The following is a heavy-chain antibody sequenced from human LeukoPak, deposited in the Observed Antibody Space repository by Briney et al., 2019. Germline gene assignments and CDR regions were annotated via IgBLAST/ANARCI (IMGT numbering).Heavy chain of an antibody. J-gene: IGHJ4*02. CDR1: GGSFSGYY. CDR3: AKDLQPQSGSYPGDY. CDR2: INHSGST. Sequence: SETLSLTCAVYGGSFSGYYWSWIRQPPGKGLEWIGEINHSGSTNYNPSLKSRVTISVDTSKNQFSLKLSSVTAADTAVYYCAKDLQPQSGSYPGDYWGQGTLVTVSS. V-gene: IGHV4-34*01. D-gene: IGHD1-26*01.